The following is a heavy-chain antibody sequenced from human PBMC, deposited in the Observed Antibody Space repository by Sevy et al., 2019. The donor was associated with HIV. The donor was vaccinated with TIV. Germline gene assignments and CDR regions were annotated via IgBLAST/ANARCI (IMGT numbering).Heavy chain of an antibody. CDR2: IKSEFDGGAI. J-gene: IGHJ6*02. Sequence: GGSLRLSCTASGFTFSSAWMSWVRQAPGKGLEWVGRIKSEFDGGAIDYAATVKGRFSISREDSKNTVYLQMNRLKTEETAVYYCITDPAYRGYDEEVINYYFYGMDVWGQGTTVTVSS. CDR3: ITDPAYRGYDEEVINYYFYGMDV. CDR1: GFTFSSAW. V-gene: IGHV3-15*01. D-gene: IGHD5-12*01.